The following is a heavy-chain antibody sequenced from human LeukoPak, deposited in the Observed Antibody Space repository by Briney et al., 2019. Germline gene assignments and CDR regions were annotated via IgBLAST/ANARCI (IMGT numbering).Heavy chain of an antibody. V-gene: IGHV3-21*04. CDR2: ISSSSSYI. Sequence: GGSLRLSCAASGFTFSSYSMNWVRQAPGKGLEWVSSISSSSSYIYYADSVKGRFTISRDNSKNTLYLQMNSLRAEDTAVYYCAKADSGGIQLCFDYWGQGTLVTVS. CDR1: GFTFSSYS. CDR3: AKADSGGIQLCFDY. J-gene: IGHJ4*02. D-gene: IGHD5-18*01.